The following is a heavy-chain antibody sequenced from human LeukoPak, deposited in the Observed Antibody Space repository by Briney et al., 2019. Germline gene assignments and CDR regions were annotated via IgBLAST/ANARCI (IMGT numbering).Heavy chain of an antibody. D-gene: IGHD6-13*01. CDR1: GYTFTSYY. CDR2: ISAYNGNT. CDR3: ARDIAAAATFDY. J-gene: IGHJ4*02. V-gene: IGHV1-18*04. Sequence: ASVKVSCKASGYTFTSYYMHWVRQAPGQGLEWMGWISAYNGNTNYAQKLQGRVTMTTDTSTSTAYMELRSLRSDDTAVYYCARDIAAAATFDYWGQGTLVTVSS.